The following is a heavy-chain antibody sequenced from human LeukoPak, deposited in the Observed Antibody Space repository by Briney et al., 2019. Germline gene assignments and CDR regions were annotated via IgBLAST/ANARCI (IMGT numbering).Heavy chain of an antibody. CDR3: ARDRGPPDY. CDR2: ISAYNGNT. V-gene: IGHV1-18*01. Sequence: ASVTVSCKASGYTFTSYGISWVRQAPGEGLEWMGWISAYNGNTNYAQKLQGRVTITTDTSTSTAYMELRRLRYDDAGVYYCARDRGPPDYWGQGTLVTVSS. CDR1: GYTFTSYG. J-gene: IGHJ4*02.